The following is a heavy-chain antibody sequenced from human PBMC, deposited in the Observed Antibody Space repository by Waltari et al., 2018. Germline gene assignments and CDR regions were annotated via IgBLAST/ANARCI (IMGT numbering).Heavy chain of an antibody. J-gene: IGHJ4*02. CDR2: IYPGDSDT. D-gene: IGHD3-3*01. Sequence: EVQLVQSGAEVKKPGESLKISCKGSGYSFTSYWIGWVRQMPGKGLEWMGIIYPGDSDTRYSPSFQGQVTISADKSISTAYLQWSSLKASDTAMYYCARRAPTTIWPSAHYFDYWGQGTLVTVSS. CDR3: ARRAPTTIWPSAHYFDY. CDR1: GYSFTSYW. V-gene: IGHV5-51*01.